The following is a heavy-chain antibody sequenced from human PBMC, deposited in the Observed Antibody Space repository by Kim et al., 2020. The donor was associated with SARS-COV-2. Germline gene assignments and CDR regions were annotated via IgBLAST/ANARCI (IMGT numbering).Heavy chain of an antibody. Sequence: SIQGQVTISADKSISTAYLQWSSLKASDTAMYYCARHVVKGGTITALDYWGQGTLVTVSS. CDR3: ARHVVKGGTITALDY. D-gene: IGHD1-20*01. V-gene: IGHV5-51*01. J-gene: IGHJ4*02.